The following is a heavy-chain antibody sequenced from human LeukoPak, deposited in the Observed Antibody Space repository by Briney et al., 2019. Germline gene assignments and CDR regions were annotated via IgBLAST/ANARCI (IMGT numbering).Heavy chain of an antibody. V-gene: IGHV4-59*08. CDR2: VSYSGSA. CDR3: ASSPRGTEYFHH. J-gene: IGHJ1*01. D-gene: IGHD3-10*01. CDR1: GDSVSSYY. Sequence: SETLSLTSTVSGDSVSSYYWSWIRQPPGKGLEWIGYVSYSGSANYNPSLRGRVTISIDTSKNQSSLKLSSVTAADTAVYYCASSPRGTEYFHHWGQGTLVTVSS.